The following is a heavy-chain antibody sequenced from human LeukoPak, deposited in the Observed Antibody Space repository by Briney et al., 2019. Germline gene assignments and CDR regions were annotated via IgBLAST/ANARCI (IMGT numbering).Heavy chain of an antibody. J-gene: IGHJ5*02. V-gene: IGHV4-4*07. Sequence: SQTLSLTCTVSGGSISNYYLSWIRQPAGKGLEWIGRIYSRVTTYNPSLKSRVTMSADTSRNHVSLTLNSVTAADTAVYYCARDSGTTGEVKFDPWGQGTLVTVSS. D-gene: IGHD3-10*01. CDR1: GGSISNYY. CDR3: ARDSGTTGEVKFDP. CDR2: IYSRVT.